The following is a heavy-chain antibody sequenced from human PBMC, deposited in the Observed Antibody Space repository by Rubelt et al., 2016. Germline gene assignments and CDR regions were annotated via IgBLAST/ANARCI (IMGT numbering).Heavy chain of an antibody. J-gene: IGHJ4*02. D-gene: IGHD3-22*01. CDR3: ARVEYYYDSSGYSDY. Sequence: QVQLVQSGAEVKKPGASVKVSCKASGYTFTSYGISWVRQAPGQGLEWLGWISAYNGNTNYAQKLQGRVTMTTDTSPSTAYMELRSLRSDDTAVYYCARVEYYYDSSGYSDYWGQGTLVTVSS. V-gene: IGHV1-18*01. CDR1: GYTFTSYG. CDR2: ISAYNGNT.